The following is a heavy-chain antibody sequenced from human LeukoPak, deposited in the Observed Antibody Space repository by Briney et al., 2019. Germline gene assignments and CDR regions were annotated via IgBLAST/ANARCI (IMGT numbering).Heavy chain of an antibody. CDR2: IKQDGSEK. Sequence: GGSLRLSCAASGFTFSNYWLTWVRQAPGQGLEWVANIKQDGSEKHYVDSMKGRFTISRNNAKNSLYLQMNSLRAEDTAVYYCARDRQIAYWGQGTLVTVSS. CDR3: ARDRQIAY. CDR1: GFTFSNYW. V-gene: IGHV3-7*01. J-gene: IGHJ4*02.